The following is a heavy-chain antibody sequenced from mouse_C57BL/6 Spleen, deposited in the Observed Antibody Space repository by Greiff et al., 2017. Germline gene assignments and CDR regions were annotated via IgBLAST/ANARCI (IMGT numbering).Heavy chain of an antibody. Sequence: VQLQQSGPELVKPGASVKISCTASGYTFTDYYLNWLTQSHGKTLEWIGDINPNNGGTSYHQKFKGKATLTVDKSSRTAYMELRSLTSEDSAVYYCARSAPFMDYWGQGTSVTVSS. CDR1: GYTFTDYY. CDR3: ARSAPFMDY. D-gene: IGHD3-1*01. CDR2: INPNNGGT. V-gene: IGHV1-26*01. J-gene: IGHJ4*01.